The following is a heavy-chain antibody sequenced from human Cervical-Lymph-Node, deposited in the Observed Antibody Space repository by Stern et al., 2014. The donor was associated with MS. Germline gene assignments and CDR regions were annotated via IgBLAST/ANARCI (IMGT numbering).Heavy chain of an antibody. Sequence: QVQLVQSGAEVKKPESSVRVSCQASGGNFSVLAISWVRQAPGQQPEWMGGIIPILETATYAQKFQGRVTITADRATSRVHMEMTSLRGEDTAVFYCALLTYNSGPESWGQGTLVTVSS. V-gene: IGHV1-69*06. CDR3: ALLTYNSGPES. CDR2: IIPILETA. J-gene: IGHJ5*02. CDR1: GGNFSVLA. D-gene: IGHD1-1*01.